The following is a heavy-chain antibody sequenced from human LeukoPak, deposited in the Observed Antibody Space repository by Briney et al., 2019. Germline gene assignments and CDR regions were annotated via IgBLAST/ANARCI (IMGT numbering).Heavy chain of an antibody. Sequence: ASVKVSCKASGYTFTSYYMHWVRQAPGQGLEWMGIINPSGGSTSYAQKFQGGVTMTRDTSTSTVYMELSSLRSEDTAVYYCARDAYYYDSSGYYGFGVDYWGQGTLVTVSS. CDR1: GYTFTSYY. J-gene: IGHJ4*02. CDR2: INPSGGST. CDR3: ARDAYYYDSSGYYGFGVDY. V-gene: IGHV1-46*01. D-gene: IGHD3-22*01.